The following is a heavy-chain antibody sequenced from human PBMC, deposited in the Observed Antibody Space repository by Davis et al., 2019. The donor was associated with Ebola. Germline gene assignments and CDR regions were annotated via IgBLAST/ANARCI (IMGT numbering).Heavy chain of an antibody. Sequence: MPSETLSLTCTLSGGSISSSSYYWGWIRQPPGKGLEFIGYIFDSGSPKYNPSLKSRVTISVDMSKNQFSLKLSSVTAADTAVYYCARGGYGDYEYFQEWGQGTLVTVSS. CDR2: IFDSGSP. J-gene: IGHJ1*01. CDR1: GGSISSSSYY. CDR3: ARGGYGDYEYFQE. D-gene: IGHD4-17*01. V-gene: IGHV4-61*05.